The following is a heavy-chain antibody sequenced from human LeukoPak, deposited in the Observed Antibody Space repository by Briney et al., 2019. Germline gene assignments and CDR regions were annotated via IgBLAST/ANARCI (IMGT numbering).Heavy chain of an antibody. CDR1: GFTFSSYA. CDR3: ARDADYGDWLIDY. Sequence: GRSLRLSCAASGFTFSSYAVHWVRQAPGKGLEWVAVISYDGSNKYYADSVKGRFTISRDNSKNTLYLQMNSLRAEDTAVYYCARDADYGDWLIDYWGQGTLVTVSS. D-gene: IGHD4-17*01. CDR2: ISYDGSNK. V-gene: IGHV3-30*04. J-gene: IGHJ4*02.